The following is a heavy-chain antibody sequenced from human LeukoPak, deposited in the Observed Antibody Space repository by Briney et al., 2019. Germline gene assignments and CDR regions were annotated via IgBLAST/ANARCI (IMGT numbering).Heavy chain of an antibody. Sequence: PGRSLRLSCAASGFTFSTYAMNWIRQAPGKGLEWVAYFGSTGTIHYADSMRGRFTISRDNAEMSLFLQMNSLRVDDTAVYYCARSNGLRYFDRWGQGTLVTVSS. CDR1: GFTFSTYA. V-gene: IGHV3-48*03. CDR3: ARSNGLRYFDR. CDR2: FGSTGTI. J-gene: IGHJ4*02. D-gene: IGHD4-11*01.